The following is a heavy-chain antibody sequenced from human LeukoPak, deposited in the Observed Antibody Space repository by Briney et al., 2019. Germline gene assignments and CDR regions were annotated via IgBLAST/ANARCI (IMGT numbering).Heavy chain of an antibody. D-gene: IGHD3-3*01. CDR2: IYYSGST. V-gene: IGHV4-59*01. CDR3: ARERTIFGVHGWFDP. Sequence: SETLSLTCTVSGGSISSYYWSWIRQPPGKGLEWIGYIYYSGSTNYNPSLKSRVTISVDTSKNQFSLKLSSVTAADTAVYYCARERTIFGVHGWFDPWGQGTLVTVSS. CDR1: GGSISSYY. J-gene: IGHJ5*02.